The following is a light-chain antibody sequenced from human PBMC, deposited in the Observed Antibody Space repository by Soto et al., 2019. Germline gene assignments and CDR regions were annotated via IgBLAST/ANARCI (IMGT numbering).Light chain of an antibody. Sequence: ESVLTQSPATLSLSPVERATLSCRASPSVSNSLAWYQHKPGQAPRLLIYDASNRATGVPTRFSGSGSGTEFTLTISSLQSEDFAVYYCQQYNNWPLTFGQGTRLEIK. CDR2: DAS. CDR1: PSVSNS. J-gene: IGKJ5*01. V-gene: IGKV3-11*01. CDR3: QQYNNWPLT.